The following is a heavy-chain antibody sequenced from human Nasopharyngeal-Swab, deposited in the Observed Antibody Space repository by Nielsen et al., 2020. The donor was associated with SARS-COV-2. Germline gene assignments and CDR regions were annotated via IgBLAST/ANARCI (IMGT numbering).Heavy chain of an antibody. J-gene: IGHJ4*02. Sequence: WVRQAPGQGLEWMGRINPSSGGTNYAQRFQGRVTMTRDTSISTAYMELSRLRSDDTAVYYCARSDQQFLFYWGQGTLVTVSS. CDR2: INPSSGGT. CDR3: ARSDQQFLFY. V-gene: IGHV1-2*06. D-gene: IGHD2-2*01.